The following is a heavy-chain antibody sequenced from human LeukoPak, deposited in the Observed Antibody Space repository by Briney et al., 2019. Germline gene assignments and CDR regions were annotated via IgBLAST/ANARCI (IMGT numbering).Heavy chain of an antibody. CDR2: ISYSGTT. J-gene: IGHJ5*02. V-gene: IGHV4-39*01. Sequence: SETLSLTCTVSSGSIRSSSYYWGCIRQPPGKGLEWIGSISYSGTTYYNPSLKSRVIISVDTSKNQFSLKLSSVTAADTAVYYCARQIMTGTKRFDPWGQGTLVTVSS. D-gene: IGHD1-1*01. CDR3: ARQIMTGTKRFDP. CDR1: SGSIRSSSYY.